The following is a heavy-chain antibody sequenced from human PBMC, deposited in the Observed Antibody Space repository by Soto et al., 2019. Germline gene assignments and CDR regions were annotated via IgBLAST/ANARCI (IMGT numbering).Heavy chain of an antibody. CDR2: SSYDGRET. Sequence: SLILFFAASDLDFSSYGIHWVRQAPGKGLEWVAASSYDGRETFYADSAKGRFTVSKEMSKNTAFLQMNALRHEDTAVYFCARDSGWPILNFDNWGQGTQVTVSS. CDR1: DLDFSSYG. J-gene: IGHJ4*02. V-gene: IGHV3-30*03. CDR3: ARDSGWPILNFDN. D-gene: IGHD3-10*01.